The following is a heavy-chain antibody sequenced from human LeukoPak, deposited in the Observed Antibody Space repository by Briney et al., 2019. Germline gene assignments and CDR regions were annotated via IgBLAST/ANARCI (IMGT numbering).Heavy chain of an antibody. Sequence: GGSLRLSCAASGFTFSSYSMNWVRQAPGKGLEWVSSISSSSSYIYYADSVKGRFTISRDNSKNTLYLQMNSLRAEDTAVYYCAKEGRLGYWGQGTLVTVSS. V-gene: IGHV3-21*01. CDR1: GFTFSSYS. CDR3: AKEGRLGY. J-gene: IGHJ4*02. D-gene: IGHD3-3*01. CDR2: ISSSSSYI.